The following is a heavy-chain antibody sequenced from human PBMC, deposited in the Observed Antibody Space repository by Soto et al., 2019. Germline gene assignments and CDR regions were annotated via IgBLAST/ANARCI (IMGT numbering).Heavy chain of an antibody. CDR2: IIPIFGTA. J-gene: IGHJ6*02. Sequence: QVQLVQSGAEVKKPGSSVKVSCKASGGTFSSYAISWVRQAPGQGLEWMGGIIPIFGTANYAQKFQGRVTITADESTSTAYMELSSRRSEDTAVYYCARVDIVATAPGVYYYYYGMDVWGQGTTVTVSS. CDR1: GGTFSSYA. D-gene: IGHD5-12*01. V-gene: IGHV1-69*01. CDR3: ARVDIVATAPGVYYYYYGMDV.